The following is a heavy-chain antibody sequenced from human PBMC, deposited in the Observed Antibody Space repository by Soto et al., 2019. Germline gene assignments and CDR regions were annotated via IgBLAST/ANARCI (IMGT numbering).Heavy chain of an antibody. CDR2: INAGNGNT. J-gene: IGHJ4*02. V-gene: IGHV1-3*01. CDR1: GYTFTSYA. Sequence: ASVKVSCKASGYTFTSYAMHWVRQAPGQRLEWMGWINAGNGNTKYSQKFQGRVTITRDTSASTAYMELSSLRSDDTAVYYCARDDCSGGSCYLGDHWGQGTLVTVS. CDR3: ARDDCSGGSCYLGDH. D-gene: IGHD2-15*01.